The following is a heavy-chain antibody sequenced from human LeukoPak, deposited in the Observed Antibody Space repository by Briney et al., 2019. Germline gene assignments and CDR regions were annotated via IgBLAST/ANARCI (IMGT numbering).Heavy chain of an antibody. V-gene: IGHV4-34*01. D-gene: IGHD5-18*01. CDR1: VGSFSGYY. Sequence: SETLSLTCAVYVGSFSGYYWSWIRHPPRKGLEWIGEIKHSGSTNYNPSLQCRVTLPVATSKNQFALKRGSVTAADSAVCYCASDVDTAMGWASWFDPWGQGTLVTVSS. CDR3: ASDVDTAMGWASWFDP. J-gene: IGHJ5*02. CDR2: IKHSGST.